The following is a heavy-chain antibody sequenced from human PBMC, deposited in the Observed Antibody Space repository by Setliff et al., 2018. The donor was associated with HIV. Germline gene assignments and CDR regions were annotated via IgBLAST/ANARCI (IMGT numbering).Heavy chain of an antibody. CDR1: GASISSYY. Sequence: PSETLSLTCSVSGASISSYYWSWIRQPPGKGLEWIGYISPTGNTNYNPSLKSRVTISTDTSKNQFSLNVRSVTAADTAVYFCARGLSSPFATGLWGQGTLVTVSS. J-gene: IGHJ4*02. CDR2: ISPTGNT. CDR3: ARGLSSPFATGL. V-gene: IGHV4-59*01. D-gene: IGHD6-13*01.